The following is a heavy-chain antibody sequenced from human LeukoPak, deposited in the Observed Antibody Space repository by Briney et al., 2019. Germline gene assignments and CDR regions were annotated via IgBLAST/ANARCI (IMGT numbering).Heavy chain of an antibody. V-gene: IGHV1-2*02. CDR2: IYPNNGAT. D-gene: IGHD3-10*01. J-gene: IGHJ4*02. CDR3: ARDGPAQMVEFDY. Sequence: ASVKVSCKASGYTFSGTGWYLYWLRQAPGQGLECMGWIYPNNGATAYAQKFQGRVAMTQDTSISTAYMELRRLRLDDTAVYYCARDGPAQMVEFDYWGQGTLVTVSS. CDR1: GYTFSGTGWY.